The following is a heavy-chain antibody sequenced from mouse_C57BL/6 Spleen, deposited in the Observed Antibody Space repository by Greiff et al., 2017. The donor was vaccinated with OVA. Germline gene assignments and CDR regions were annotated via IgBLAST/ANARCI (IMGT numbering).Heavy chain of an antibody. V-gene: IGHV1-19*01. CDR2: INPYNGGT. Sequence: EVQLQQSGPVLVKPGASVKMSCKASGYTFTDYYMNWVKQSHGKSLEWIGVINPYNGGTSYNQKFKGKATLTVDKSSSTAYMELNSLTSEDSAVYYCARHPFPGYFDVWGTGTTVTVSS. CDR3: ARHPFPGYFDV. CDR1: GYTFTDYY. J-gene: IGHJ1*03.